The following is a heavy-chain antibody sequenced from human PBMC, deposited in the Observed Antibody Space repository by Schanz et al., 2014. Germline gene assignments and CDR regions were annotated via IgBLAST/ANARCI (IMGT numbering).Heavy chain of an antibody. D-gene: IGHD1-7*01. Sequence: QVQLQQWGAGLLKPSETLSLTCAFSGGSFSGYWWTWVRQSPGKGLEWIGEVNQGEYTNYNPSLKGGVTVSVDMSRRQFPRGRVSVTAADTAAYYCATWSGTRLFHNWGQGTLVTVSS. V-gene: IGHV4-34*01. CDR3: ATWSGTRLFHN. CDR1: GGSFSGYW. J-gene: IGHJ4*02. CDR2: VNQGEYT.